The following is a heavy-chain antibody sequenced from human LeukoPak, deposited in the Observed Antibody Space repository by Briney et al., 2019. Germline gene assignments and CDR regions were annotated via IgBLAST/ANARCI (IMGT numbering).Heavy chain of an antibody. V-gene: IGHV5-51*03. J-gene: IGHJ4*02. D-gene: IGHD4-23*01. Sequence: GESLKISCKGSGYILTTYWIGWVRQMPGKSLGWMGIIYPGDSDTRYSPSFQGQVTISADKSISTAYLQWSSLKASDTAMYYCARRDYGGNPGHWGQGTLVTVSS. CDR3: ARRDYGGNPGH. CDR2: IYPGDSDT. CDR1: GYILTTYW.